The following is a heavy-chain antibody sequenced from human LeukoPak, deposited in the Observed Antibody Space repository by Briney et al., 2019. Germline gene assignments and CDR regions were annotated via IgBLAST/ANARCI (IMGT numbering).Heavy chain of an antibody. CDR3: AREDPQTTVPEGLDV. CDR2: IYFSGTT. V-gene: IGHV4-59*01. CDR1: GGSISNYY. J-gene: IGHJ6*02. Sequence: SETLSLTCTVSGGSISNYYWSWLRQPPGKGLEWIGYIYFSGTTNINPSLKSRVTISVDMSKNQFSLKLSSVIAADTAVYYCAREDPQTTVPEGLDVWGQGTTVTVSS. D-gene: IGHD4-17*01.